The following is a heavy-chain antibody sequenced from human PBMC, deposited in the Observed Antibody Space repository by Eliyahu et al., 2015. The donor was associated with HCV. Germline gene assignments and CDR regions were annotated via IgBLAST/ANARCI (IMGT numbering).Heavy chain of an antibody. CDR1: GGTFSSYP. CDR2: IIPILGIA. D-gene: IGHD2-2*01. J-gene: IGHJ6*03. CDR3: ARGVVPAAMQYYYYYYMDV. Sequence: QVQLVQSGAEVKKPGSSVKVSCKASGGTFSSYPISWVRQAPGQGLEWMGRIIPILGIANYAQKFQGRVTITADKPTSTAYMELSSLRSEDTAVYYCARGVVPAAMQYYYYYYMDVWGKGTTVTVSS. V-gene: IGHV1-69*02.